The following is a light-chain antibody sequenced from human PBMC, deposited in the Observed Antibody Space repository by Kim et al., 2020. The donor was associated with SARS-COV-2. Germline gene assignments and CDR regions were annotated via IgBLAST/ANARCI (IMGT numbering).Light chain of an antibody. CDR1: NIATKN. Sequence: SYELTQPPSVSVTPGQTATITCEGPNIATKNVHWYRQKPGQAPLLVVYDGRRRPSGIPERFSGSNSGNTATLIIGRVEAGDEADYYCHVWHSAVVIFGGGTQLTVL. CDR3: HVWHSAVVI. V-gene: IGLV3-21*02. CDR2: DGR. J-gene: IGLJ2*01.